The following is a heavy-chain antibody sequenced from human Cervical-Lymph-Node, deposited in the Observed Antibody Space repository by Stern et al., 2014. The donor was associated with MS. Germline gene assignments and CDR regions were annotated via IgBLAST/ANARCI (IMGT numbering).Heavy chain of an antibody. D-gene: IGHD3-10*01. CDR3: VRADGSSDDS. J-gene: IGHJ4*02. Sequence: VQLEESGGGLVKPGGSLTLSCAASGFSFRNYYMSWIRQAPGQGLEWVSYISSSGDLIDYADSVKGRFTISRDNAKNSLYLQMNSLRVDDTAVYYCVRADGSSDDSWGQGTLVTVSS. V-gene: IGHV3-11*01. CDR2: ISSSGDLI. CDR1: GFSFRNYY.